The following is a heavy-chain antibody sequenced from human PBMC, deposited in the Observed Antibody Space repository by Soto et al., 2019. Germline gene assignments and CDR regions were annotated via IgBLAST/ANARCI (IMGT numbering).Heavy chain of an antibody. CDR1: GFSLSTSGVG. CDR3: IQSRCGGDCLQSYASHYYYGMDV. V-gene: IGHV2-5*02. D-gene: IGHD2-21*02. J-gene: IGHJ6*01. CDR2: IYWDDDK. Sequence: QITLKESGPTLVKPTQTLTLTCTLYGFSLSTSGVGVGWIRQPPGKALEWLALIYWDDDKRYSPSLRSRLTINKDTSKNQVVLTMTNMDPVDTATYYCIQSRCGGDCLQSYASHYYYGMDVLGQGPTVTVSS.